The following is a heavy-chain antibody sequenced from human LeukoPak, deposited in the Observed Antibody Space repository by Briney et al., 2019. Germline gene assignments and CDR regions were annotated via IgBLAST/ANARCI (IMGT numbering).Heavy chain of an antibody. CDR3: ARLNYGSGSSFDY. CDR2: IYTSGST. V-gene: IGHV4-61*02. CDR1: GYSISSGSYY. J-gene: IGHJ4*02. Sequence: TASETLSLTCTVSGYSISSGSYYWSWIRQPAGKGLEWIGRIYTSGSTNYNPSLKSRYTISVDTSKNQFSLKLSSVTAADTAVYYCARLNYGSGSSFDYWGQGTLVTVSS. D-gene: IGHD3-10*01.